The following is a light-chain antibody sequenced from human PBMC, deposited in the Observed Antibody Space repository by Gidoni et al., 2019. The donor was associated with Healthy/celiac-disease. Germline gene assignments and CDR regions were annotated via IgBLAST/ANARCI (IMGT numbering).Light chain of an antibody. CDR3: CSYAGSWV. CDR1: SSDVGSYNL. Sequence: QSALTQPASVSGSPGQSITTSCTGTSSDVGSYNLVSWYQQHPGKAPKLMIYEVRKRPSGVSNRFSGSKSGNTASLTISGLQSEDEADYYCCSYAGSWVFGGGTKLTVL. J-gene: IGLJ3*02. V-gene: IGLV2-23*02. CDR2: EVR.